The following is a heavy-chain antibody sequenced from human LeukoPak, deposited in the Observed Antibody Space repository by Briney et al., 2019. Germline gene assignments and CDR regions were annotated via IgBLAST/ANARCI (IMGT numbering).Heavy chain of an antibody. CDR3: ARLVLVPRSYYFDY. Sequence: PSETLSFTCTGSGVSINSYYWSWIRHPPGKGLEGMGNTYYSGTTKYNPSFKSRVTISVDTSKNQFSLKLSSVTAADTAVYYCARLVLVPRSYYFDYWGQGTLVTVSS. V-gene: IGHV4-59*08. CDR1: GVSINSYY. CDR2: TYYSGTT. D-gene: IGHD6-13*01. J-gene: IGHJ4*02.